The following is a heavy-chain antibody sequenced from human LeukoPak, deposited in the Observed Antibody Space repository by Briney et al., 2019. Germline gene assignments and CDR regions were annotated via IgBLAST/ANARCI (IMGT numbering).Heavy chain of an antibody. CDR3: ARLHQGAFDI. CDR2: IYYSGST. V-gene: IGHV4-39*01. J-gene: IGHJ3*02. Sequence: PSVTLSLTCSVSGGSIDSDYYYWAWIRQSPGKRLEWIGSIYYSGSTYYNPSLKSRVTMSVDRSESQFSLKLSSVTAADTAVYYCARLHQGAFDIWGQGTMVTVSS. CDR1: GGSIDSDYYY.